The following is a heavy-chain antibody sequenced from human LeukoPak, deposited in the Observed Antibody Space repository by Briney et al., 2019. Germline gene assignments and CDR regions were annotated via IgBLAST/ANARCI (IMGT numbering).Heavy chain of an antibody. CDR1: GFTFSNYW. CDR3: ARDLVHGSGSCGH. J-gene: IGHJ4*02. V-gene: IGHV3-74*01. CDR2: INGEGGT. Sequence: PGGSLRLSCAASGFTFSNYWMQWVRQAPGKGLVCVSRINGEGGTSYADSVKGRFTISRDNAKNTVHLQMNSLRAEDTAVYYCARDLVHGSGSCGHWGQGTLVTVSS. D-gene: IGHD3-10*01.